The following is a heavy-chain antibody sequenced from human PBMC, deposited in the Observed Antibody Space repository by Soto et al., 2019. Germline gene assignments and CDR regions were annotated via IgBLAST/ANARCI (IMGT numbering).Heavy chain of an antibody. Sequence: QVPLVQSGAEVKKPGASVKVSCKASGYTFTSYAMHWVRQATGQRLEWMGWINAGNGNTKYSQRFQGGGTITRDTSASTAYMELSSLRAEDTAVYYCARDLGGWPDYWGQGTLGTVSS. CDR1: GYTFTSYA. V-gene: IGHV1-3*01. CDR3: ARDLGGWPDY. CDR2: INAGNGNT. D-gene: IGHD2-15*01. J-gene: IGHJ4*02.